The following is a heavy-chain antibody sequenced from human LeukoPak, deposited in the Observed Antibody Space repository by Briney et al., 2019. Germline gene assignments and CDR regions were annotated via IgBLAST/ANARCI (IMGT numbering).Heavy chain of an antibody. J-gene: IGHJ4*02. CDR3: VYTATFDSSGYYMLDF. V-gene: IGHV2-5*02. CDR1: GFSLTTLGVS. Sequence: SGPTLVNPTQTLTLTCTFSGFSLTTLGVSVGWVRQPPGKALEWLALLYWDDAERYSPSLKTRLTITKDTSKNQVVLTLTNMDPADTATYYCVYTATFDSSGYYMLDFWGQGALVSASS. CDR2: LYWDDAE. D-gene: IGHD3-22*01.